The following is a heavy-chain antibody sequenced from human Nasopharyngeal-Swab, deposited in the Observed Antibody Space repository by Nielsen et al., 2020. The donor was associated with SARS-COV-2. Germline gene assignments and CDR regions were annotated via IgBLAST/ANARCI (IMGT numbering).Heavy chain of an antibody. V-gene: IGHV4-34*01. Sequence: QTLSLTCAVLGGSFSGSYWSWIRQPPGRGLEWIGEINHSGSTLYIPSLKSRVTIPVDTSKNQFSLNLTSVTAADTAMYYCARGPALVIRKTLSSGFDIWGQGTMVTVSS. CDR3: ARGPALVIRKTLSSGFDI. D-gene: IGHD3-10*01. J-gene: IGHJ3*02. CDR1: GGSFSGSY. CDR2: INHSGST.